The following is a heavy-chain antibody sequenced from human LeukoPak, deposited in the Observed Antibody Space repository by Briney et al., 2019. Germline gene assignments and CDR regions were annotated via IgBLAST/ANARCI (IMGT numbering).Heavy chain of an antibody. CDR3: ARRAGAYSHPYDY. J-gene: IGHJ4*02. Sequence: PGGSLRLSCAASGFTFSDYYMSWIRQAPGKGLVWVSRIDNDGGSTTYADSVKGRFTISGDNSKNTLYLQMNSLRAEDTAVYYCARRAGAYSHPYDYWGQGTLVTVSS. V-gene: IGHV3-74*01. CDR1: GFTFSDYY. CDR2: IDNDGGST. D-gene: IGHD4/OR15-4a*01.